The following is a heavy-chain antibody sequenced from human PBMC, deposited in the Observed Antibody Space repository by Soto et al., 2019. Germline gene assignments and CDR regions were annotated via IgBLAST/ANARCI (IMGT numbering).Heavy chain of an antibody. Sequence: PGGSLRLSCGASGFTVRSSYMSWVRQAPGKGLEWVSVIYSGGGTYYADSVKGRFTISRDNSKNMLYLQMNSLRAEDTAVYYCARDRYYDILTGYRYGMDVWGQGTTVTVSS. J-gene: IGHJ6*02. CDR2: IYSGGGT. D-gene: IGHD3-9*01. V-gene: IGHV3-66*01. CDR3: ARDRYYDILTGYRYGMDV. CDR1: GFTVRSSY.